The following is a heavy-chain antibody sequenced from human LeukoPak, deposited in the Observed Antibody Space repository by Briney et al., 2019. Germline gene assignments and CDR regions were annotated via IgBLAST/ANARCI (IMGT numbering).Heavy chain of an antibody. Sequence: GGSLRLSCAASGFTFRSYGMHWVRQAPGKGLEWVAVISYDGSNKYYADSVKGRFTISRDNSKNTLYLQMNSLRAEDTAVYYCARRSGSGWYIDYWGQGTLVTVSS. CDR2: ISYDGSNK. CDR3: ARRSGSGWYIDY. V-gene: IGHV3-30*19. J-gene: IGHJ4*02. D-gene: IGHD6-19*01. CDR1: GFTFRSYG.